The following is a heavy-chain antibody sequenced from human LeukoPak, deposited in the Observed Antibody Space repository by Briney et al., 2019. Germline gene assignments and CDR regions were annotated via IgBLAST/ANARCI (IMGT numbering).Heavy chain of an antibody. CDR3: ARVEYSSSWYYYYYYMDV. J-gene: IGHJ6*03. D-gene: IGHD6-13*01. Sequence: ASVKVSCKASGYTFTSYGISWVRQAPGQGLEWMGWISAYNGNTNYAQKLQGRVTMTTDTSTSTAYMELRSLRSDDTAVYYCARVEYSSSWYYYYYYMDVWGKGTRSPSP. V-gene: IGHV1-18*01. CDR1: GYTFTSYG. CDR2: ISAYNGNT.